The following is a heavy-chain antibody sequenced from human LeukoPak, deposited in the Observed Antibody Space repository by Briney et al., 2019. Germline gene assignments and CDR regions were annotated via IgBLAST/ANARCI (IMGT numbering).Heavy chain of an antibody. D-gene: IGHD6-13*01. J-gene: IGHJ4*02. CDR3: ARDLGGIAAAGTTAWDY. CDR1: GFTFSSYA. CDR2: ISYDGSNK. V-gene: IGHV3-30-3*01. Sequence: PGRSLRLSCAASGFTFSSYAMHWVRQAPGKGLEWVAVISYDGSNKYYADSVKGRFTISRDNSKNTLYLQMNSLRAEDTAVYYCARDLGGIAAAGTTAWDYWGQGTLVTVSS.